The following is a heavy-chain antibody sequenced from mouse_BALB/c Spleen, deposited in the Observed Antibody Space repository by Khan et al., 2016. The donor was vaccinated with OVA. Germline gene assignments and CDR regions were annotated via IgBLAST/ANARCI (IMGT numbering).Heavy chain of an antibody. CDR2: ISTYYGDV. V-gene: IGHV1S137*01. J-gene: IGHJ3*01. Sequence: QVQLQQSGAELVRPGVSVRISCKGSGYTFTDFAMHWVKQSHAKSLEWLGVISTYYGDVDYNHKFRDKATMHVDKSSSTAYMELAVRTSEDSAIYYCVRGSGKSRFAYWGQGTLVTVSA. CDR3: VRGSGKSRFAY. D-gene: IGHD1-3*01. CDR1: GYTFTDFA.